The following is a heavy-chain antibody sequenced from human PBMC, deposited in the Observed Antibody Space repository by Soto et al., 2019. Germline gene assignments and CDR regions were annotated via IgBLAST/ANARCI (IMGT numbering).Heavy chain of an antibody. CDR1: GYTLTELS. D-gene: IGHD3-3*01. CDR2: FDPEDGET. V-gene: IGHV1-24*01. Sequence: GASVKVSCKVSGYTLTELSMHWVRQAPGKGLEWMGGFDPEDGETIYAQKFQGRVTMTEDTFTDTAYMELSSLRSEDTAVYYCATTTPDYDFWSGYLKYYFDYWGQGTLVTVSS. CDR3: ATTTPDYDFWSGYLKYYFDY. J-gene: IGHJ4*02.